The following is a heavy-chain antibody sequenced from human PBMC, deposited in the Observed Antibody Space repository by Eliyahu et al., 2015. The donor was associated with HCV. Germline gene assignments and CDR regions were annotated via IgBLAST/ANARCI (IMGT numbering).Heavy chain of an antibody. J-gene: IGHJ4*02. V-gene: IGHV4-31*03. CDR2: IYYSGST. D-gene: IGHD5-12*01. CDR1: XGSISSGGXX. Sequence: QLQLQESGPGLVKSSQTLSLTXXVXXGSISSGGXXWSWIRQHPGKGLEWIGYIYYSGSTYYNPSLKSRVTISVDTSKNQFSLKLSSVTAADTAVYYCAREVHGYSPDYWGQGTLVTVSS. CDR3: AREVHGYSPDY.